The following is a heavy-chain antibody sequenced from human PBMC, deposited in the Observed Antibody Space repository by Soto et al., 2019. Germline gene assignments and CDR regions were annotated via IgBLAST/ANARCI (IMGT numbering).Heavy chain of an antibody. V-gene: IGHV4-34*01. CDR3: ARGGQRYSSSWYIRWIDP. CDR2: INHSGST. CDR1: GGSFSGYY. D-gene: IGHD6-13*01. J-gene: IGHJ5*02. Sequence: SETLSLTCAVYGGSFSGYYWSWIRQPPGKGLEWIGEINHSGSTNYNPSLKSRVTISVDTSKNQFSLKLSSVTAADTAVYYCARGGQRYSSSWYIRWIDPSGQGTLVTVSS.